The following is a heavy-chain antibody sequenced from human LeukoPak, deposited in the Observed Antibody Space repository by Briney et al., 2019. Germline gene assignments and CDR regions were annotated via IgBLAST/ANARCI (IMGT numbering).Heavy chain of an antibody. D-gene: IGHD1-26*01. Sequence: GGSLRLSCAASGFTFSNFLMTWVRQAPGKGPEWVSAISGSGGDTYYADSVKGRFTISRDNSKNTLYLQMNSLRAEDTAVYYCAKKGATTGDFDYWGQGTLVAVSS. CDR2: ISGSGGDT. CDR3: AKKGATTGDFDY. V-gene: IGHV3-23*01. J-gene: IGHJ4*02. CDR1: GFTFSNFL.